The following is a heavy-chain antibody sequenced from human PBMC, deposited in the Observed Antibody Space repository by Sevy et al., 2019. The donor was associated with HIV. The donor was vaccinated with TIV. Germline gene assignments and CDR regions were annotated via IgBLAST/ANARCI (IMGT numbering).Heavy chain of an antibody. J-gene: IGHJ3*02. CDR2: IYHSGST. D-gene: IGHD2-21*01. Sequence: SETLSLTCAVSGGSISSGGYSWSWIRQPPGKGLEWIGYIYHSGSTYYNPSLKSRVTISVDRSKNQFSLKLSSVTAADTAVYYCARACGGDCYPHDAFDIWGQETMVTVSS. CDR1: GGSISSGGYS. CDR3: ARACGGDCYPHDAFDI. V-gene: IGHV4-30-2*01.